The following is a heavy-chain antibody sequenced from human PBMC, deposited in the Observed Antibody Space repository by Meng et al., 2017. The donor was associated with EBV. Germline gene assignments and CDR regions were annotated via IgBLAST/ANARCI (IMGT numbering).Heavy chain of an antibody. CDR2: IYSGGST. J-gene: IGHJ4*02. CDR3: AKHRLGPLDY. V-gene: IGHV3-53*01. Sequence: VQSVTSEGGLTRPGWSLRLFCAASGFTVRSNYMSWVRQAPGKGLEWVSVIYSGGSTYYADSVKGRFTISRDNSKNTLYLQMNSLRAEDTAVYYCAKHRLGPLDYWGQGTLVTVSS. CDR1: GFTVRSNY. D-gene: IGHD5-12*01.